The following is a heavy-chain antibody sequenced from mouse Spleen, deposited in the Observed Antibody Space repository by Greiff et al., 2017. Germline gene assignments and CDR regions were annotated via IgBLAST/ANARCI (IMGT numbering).Heavy chain of an antibody. V-gene: IGHV5-12-1*01. CDR1: GFAFSSYD. D-gene: IGHD1-1*01. CDR2: ISSGGGST. CDR3: ARHGDYGSSSAY. J-gene: IGHJ3*01. Sequence: EVKLVESGGGLVKPGGSLKLSCAASGFAFSSYDMSWVRQTPEKRLEWVAYISSGGGSTYYPDTVKGRFTISRDNAKNTLYLQMSSLKSEDTAMYYCARHGDYGSSSAYWGQGTLVTVSA.